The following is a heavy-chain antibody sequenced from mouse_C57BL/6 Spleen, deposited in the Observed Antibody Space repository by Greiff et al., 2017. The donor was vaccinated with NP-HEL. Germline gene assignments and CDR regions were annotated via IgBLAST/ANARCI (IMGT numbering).Heavy chain of an antibody. CDR2: ISDGGSYT. D-gene: IGHD1-1*01. V-gene: IGHV5-4*01. Sequence: EVHLVESGGGLVKPGGSLKLSCAASGFTFSSYAMSWVRQTPEKRLEWVATISDGGSYTYYPDNVKGRFTISRDNAKNNLYLQMSHLKSEDTAMYYCARDDGHYFDYWGQGTTLTVSS. CDR3: ARDDGHYFDY. CDR1: GFTFSSYA. J-gene: IGHJ2*01.